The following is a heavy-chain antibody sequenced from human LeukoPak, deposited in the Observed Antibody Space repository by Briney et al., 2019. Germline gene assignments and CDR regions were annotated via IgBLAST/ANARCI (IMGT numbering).Heavy chain of an antibody. V-gene: IGHV4-59*01. CDR2: IYYRGSP. CDR3: ARDGGDEILDY. D-gene: IGHD4-17*01. CDR1: GGSISSYY. J-gene: IGHJ4*02. Sequence: SETLFLTCTVSGGSISSYYWSWIRQHPGKALEWIGYIYYRGSPNYNPSLKSRVTISIDTSKNQFSLRLSSVTAADTAVYYCARDGGDEILDYWGQGTLVTVSS.